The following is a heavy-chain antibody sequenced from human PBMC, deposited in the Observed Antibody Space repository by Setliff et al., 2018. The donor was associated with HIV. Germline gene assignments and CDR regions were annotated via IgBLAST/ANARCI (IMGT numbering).Heavy chain of an antibody. D-gene: IGHD1-26*01. CDR2: ISAYNVNT. CDR1: GYSFTSYG. V-gene: IGHV1-18*01. J-gene: IGHJ4*02. CDR3: ARVRVGATPLDY. Sequence: GASVKVSCKASGYSFTSYGVSWVRQAPGQGLEWMGWISAYNVNTNYAQKLQGRVTMTTDTSTSTAYMELRSLRSDDTAVYYCARVRVGATPLDYWGQGTLVTVSS.